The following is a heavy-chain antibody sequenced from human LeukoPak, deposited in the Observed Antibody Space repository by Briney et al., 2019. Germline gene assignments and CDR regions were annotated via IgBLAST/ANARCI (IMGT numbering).Heavy chain of an antibody. CDR2: IRSKANNYAT. J-gene: IGHJ5*02. Sequence: GGSLRLSCAGSGFTFSGSAMHWVRQASGKGLEWVGRIRSKANNYATAYAASVKGRFTISRDDSKNTAYLQMSSLRTEDTAVYYCTRRFGVNSWWFDPWGQGTLVTVSS. D-gene: IGHD4-23*01. CDR3: TRRFGVNSWWFDP. CDR1: GFTFSGSA. V-gene: IGHV3-73*01.